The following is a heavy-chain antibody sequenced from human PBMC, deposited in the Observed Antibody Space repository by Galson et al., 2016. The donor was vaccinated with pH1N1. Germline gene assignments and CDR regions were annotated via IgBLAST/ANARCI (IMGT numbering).Heavy chain of an antibody. CDR3: ARMGSIETLFDE. CDR2: IIPVLGTP. Sequence: SVKVSCKASGDNFNFFAISWVRQAPGQGLEWLGGIIPVLGTPTYAQRFQGRVTITADRSTTTGYLELSSLTSEDTAVYYCARMGSIETLFDEWGQGTLLSVSP. CDR1: GDNFNFFA. J-gene: IGHJ4*02. V-gene: IGHV1-69*10. D-gene: IGHD3-16*01.